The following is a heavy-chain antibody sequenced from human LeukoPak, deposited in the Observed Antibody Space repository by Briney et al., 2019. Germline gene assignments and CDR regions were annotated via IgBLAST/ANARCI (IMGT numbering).Heavy chain of an antibody. CDR2: ISSSSSYI. CDR3: ARLEHYCTNGVCPPDAFDI. Sequence: PGGSLRLSCAASGFTFSSYSMTWVRQAPGKGLEWVSSISSSSSYIYYADSVKGRFTISRDNAKNSLYLQMNSLRAEDTAVYYCARLEHYCTNGVCPPDAFDIWGQGTMVTVSS. CDR1: GFTFSSYS. V-gene: IGHV3-21*01. J-gene: IGHJ3*02. D-gene: IGHD2-8*01.